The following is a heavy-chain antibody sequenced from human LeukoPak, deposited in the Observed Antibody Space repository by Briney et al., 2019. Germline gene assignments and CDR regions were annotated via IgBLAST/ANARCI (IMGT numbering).Heavy chain of an antibody. V-gene: IGHV4-38-2*02. CDR3: ARHNYYHFWSTLNWFDP. J-gene: IGHJ5*02. D-gene: IGHD3-3*01. CDR1: GSSISDNYY. Sequence: PSETLSLTCTIFGSSISDNYYWGWIRRPPGKGLEWIGSVYHSGSTYYNPSLKSRVTLSVDTSNNHFSLKLRSATAADTAVYYCARHNYYHFWSTLNWFDPWGQGTLVTVSS. CDR2: VYHSGST.